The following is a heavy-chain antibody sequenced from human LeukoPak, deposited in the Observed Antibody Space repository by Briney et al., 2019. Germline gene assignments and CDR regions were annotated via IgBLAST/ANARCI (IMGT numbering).Heavy chain of an antibody. CDR2: INHSGST. D-gene: IGHD6-13*01. CDR1: GGSFSGYY. Sequence: SETLSLTCAVYGGSFSGYYWSWIRQPPGKGLEWIGEINHSGSTNYNPSLKSRVTISVDTSKNQFSLKLSSVTAADTAVYYCARYSSSWGYYYYYYYMDVWGKGTTVTISS. CDR3: ARYSSSWGYYYYYYYMDV. J-gene: IGHJ6*03. V-gene: IGHV4-34*01.